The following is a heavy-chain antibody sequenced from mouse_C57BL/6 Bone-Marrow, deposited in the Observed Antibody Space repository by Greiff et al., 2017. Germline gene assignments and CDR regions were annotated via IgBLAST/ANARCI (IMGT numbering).Heavy chain of an antibody. Sequence: QVQLKQPGAELVKPGASVKMSCKASGYTFTSYWITWVKQRPGQGLEWIGDIYPGSGSTNYNEKFKSKATLTVDTSSSTAYMQLSSLTSEDSAVYYCARFYYGSGYCFAYWGQGTLVTVSA. V-gene: IGHV1-55*01. CDR2: IYPGSGST. CDR3: ARFYYGSGYCFAY. CDR1: GYTFTSYW. J-gene: IGHJ3*01. D-gene: IGHD1-1*01.